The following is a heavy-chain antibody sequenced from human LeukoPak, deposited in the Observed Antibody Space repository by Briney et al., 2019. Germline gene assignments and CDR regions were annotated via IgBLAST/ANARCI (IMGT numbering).Heavy chain of an antibody. V-gene: IGHV3-48*03. Sequence: PGGSLRLSCAASGFTFSSHEMNWVRQAPGKGLEWVSYISSSGSTIYYADSVKGRFTISRDNAKNSLYLQMNSLRAEDTAVYYCARLWFGAFDGGWGTLDYWGQGTLVTVSS. CDR2: ISSSGSTI. CDR1: GFTFSSHE. J-gene: IGHJ4*02. D-gene: IGHD3-10*01. CDR3: ARLWFGAFDGGWGTLDY.